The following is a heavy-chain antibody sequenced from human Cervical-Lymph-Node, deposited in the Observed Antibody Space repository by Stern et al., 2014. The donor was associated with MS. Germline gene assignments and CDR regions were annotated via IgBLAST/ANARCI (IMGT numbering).Heavy chain of an antibody. V-gene: IGHV1-69*01. J-gene: IGHJ6*02. CDR2: IIPLFGTT. CDR3: ARDNYDNGMDV. CDR1: GDTLSRFG. Sequence: VQLVQSGAEVKKPGSSVKVSCKASGDTLSRFGISWVRQAPGQGLEWMGGIIPLFGTTNYAEKFQGRVTIIADESTSTAYMELSRLRSEDTAVYYCARDNYDNGMDVWGQGTTVTVSS.